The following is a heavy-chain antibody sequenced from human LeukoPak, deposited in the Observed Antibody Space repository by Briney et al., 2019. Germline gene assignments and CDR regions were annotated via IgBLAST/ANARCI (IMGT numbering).Heavy chain of an antibody. D-gene: IGHD1-26*01. Sequence: SETLSLTCTVSGYSISSGYYWGWIRQPPGKGLEWIGSIYHSGSTYYNPSLKSRVTISVDTSKNQFSLKLSSVTAADTAVYYYATYYVYGWFDPWGQGTLVTVSS. V-gene: IGHV4-38-2*02. CDR3: ATYYVYGWFDP. CDR2: IYHSGST. J-gene: IGHJ5*02. CDR1: GYSISSGYY.